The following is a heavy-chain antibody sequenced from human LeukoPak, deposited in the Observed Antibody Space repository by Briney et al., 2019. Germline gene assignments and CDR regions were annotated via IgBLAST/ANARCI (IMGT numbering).Heavy chain of an antibody. Sequence: ASVKVSCKASGYTFTGYYMHWVRQAPGQGLEWMGWINPNSGGTNYAQKFQGRVTMTRDTSISTAYMELSRLRSDDTAVYYCARDTYCSSTSCWYYMDVWGKGTTVTVSS. D-gene: IGHD2-2*01. CDR3: ARDTYCSSTSCWYYMDV. J-gene: IGHJ6*03. CDR1: GYTFTGYY. V-gene: IGHV1-2*02. CDR2: INPNSGGT.